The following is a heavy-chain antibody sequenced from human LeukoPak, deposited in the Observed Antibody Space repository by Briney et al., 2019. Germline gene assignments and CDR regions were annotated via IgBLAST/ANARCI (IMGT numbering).Heavy chain of an antibody. V-gene: IGHV1-69*13. CDR1: GGTFSSYA. CDR2: IIPIFGTA. CDR3: ARDDCSGGSCYSYTLYYYGMDV. D-gene: IGHD2-15*01. Sequence: SVKVSCKASGGTFSSYAISWVRQAPGQGLEWMGGIIPIFGTANYAQKFQGRVTITADESTSTAYMELSSLRSGDTAVYYCARDDCSGGSCYSYTLYYYGMDVWGKGTTVTVSS. J-gene: IGHJ6*04.